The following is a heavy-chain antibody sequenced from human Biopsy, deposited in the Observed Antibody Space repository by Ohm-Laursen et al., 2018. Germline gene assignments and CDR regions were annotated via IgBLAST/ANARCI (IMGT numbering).Heavy chain of an antibody. Sequence: ASVKVSCKASGYTFTSHDINWVRQATGQGLEWMGWMSPNTGNTVYAQRFQDRVTMTSDTSTGTAYMELTSLTSDDTAVYFCARWETTLGRSLDSWDQGTLVAVSS. CDR2: MSPNTGNT. J-gene: IGHJ4*02. CDR1: GYTFTSHD. CDR3: ARWETTLGRSLDS. D-gene: IGHD1-26*01. V-gene: IGHV1-8*01.